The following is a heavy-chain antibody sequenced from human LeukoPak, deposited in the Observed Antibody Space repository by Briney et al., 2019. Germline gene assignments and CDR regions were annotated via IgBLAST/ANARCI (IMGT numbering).Heavy chain of an antibody. V-gene: IGHV1-69*05. CDR3: AIAPYYYDSSGLNRYYFDY. Sequence: SVTVSCKASGGTFSSYAISWVRQAPGQGLEWMGGIIPIFGKANYAQKFQGRVTITTDQSTSTAYMHLSSLRSEDTAVYYCAIAPYYYDSSGLNRYYFDYWGQGTLVTVSS. J-gene: IGHJ4*02. D-gene: IGHD3-22*01. CDR1: GGTFSSYA. CDR2: IIPIFGKA.